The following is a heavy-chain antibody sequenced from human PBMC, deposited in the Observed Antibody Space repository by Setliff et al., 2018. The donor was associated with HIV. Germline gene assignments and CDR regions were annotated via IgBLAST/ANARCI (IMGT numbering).Heavy chain of an antibody. Sequence: GGSLRLSCAASGFNFDDYGMSWVRQVPGKGPEYVAGITWNGGKTGYGDSVKGRFTISRDNAKNSLYLQMNSLRVEDTALYYCARERPYMDVWGKGTTVTVSS. CDR1: GFNFDDYG. CDR2: ITWNGGKT. CDR3: ARERPYMDV. J-gene: IGHJ6*04. V-gene: IGHV3-20*04.